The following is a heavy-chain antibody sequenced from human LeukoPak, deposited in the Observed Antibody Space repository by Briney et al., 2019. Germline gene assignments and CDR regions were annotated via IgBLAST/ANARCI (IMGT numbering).Heavy chain of an antibody. J-gene: IGHJ5*02. CDR3: ARGVRSSSWYQNWFDP. CDR2: XXPIFGTA. D-gene: IGHD6-13*01. Sequence: EWMGXXXPIFGTANYAQKFQGRVTITADKSTSTAYMELSSLRSEDTAVYYCARGVRSSSWYQNWFDPWGQGTLVTVSS. V-gene: IGHV1-69*06.